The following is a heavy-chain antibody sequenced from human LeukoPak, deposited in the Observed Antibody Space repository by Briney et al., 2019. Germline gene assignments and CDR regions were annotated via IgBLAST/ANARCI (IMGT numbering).Heavy chain of an antibody. J-gene: IGHJ6*03. D-gene: IGHD3-22*01. CDR2: IIPIFGTA. CDR3: ARDLSKGSSGYYSGYYYYYMDV. V-gene: IGHV1-69*01. CDR1: GGTFSSYA. Sequence: SVKVSCKASGGTFSSYAISWVRQAPGQGLEWMGGIIPIFGTANYAQKFQGRVTITADESTSTAYMELSSLRSEDTAVYYCARDLSKGSSGYYSGYYYYYMDVWGKGTTVTISS.